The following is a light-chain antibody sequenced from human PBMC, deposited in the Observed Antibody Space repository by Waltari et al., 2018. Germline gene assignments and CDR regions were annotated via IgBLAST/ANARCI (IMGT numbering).Light chain of an antibody. CDR3: QSSDSSGSYVL. Sequence: SYGLTQAPSVSVSPGQTARITCSGATLPQEYASWYQQKPGQAPVLVIYKDSERPSGIPERFSGSRAGTTVALTINGVQAEDEAEYYCQSSDSSGSYVLFGGGTKLTVL. V-gene: IGLV3-25*03. CDR1: TLPQEY. CDR2: KDS. J-gene: IGLJ3*02.